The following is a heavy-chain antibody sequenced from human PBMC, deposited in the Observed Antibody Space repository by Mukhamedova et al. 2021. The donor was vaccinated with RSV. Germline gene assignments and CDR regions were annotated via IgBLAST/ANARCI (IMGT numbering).Heavy chain of an antibody. CDR2: ISHDGATK. D-gene: IGHD3-3*01. CDR1: STYA. Sequence: STYAMHWVRQAPGKGLEWVAVISHDGATKYHAESVKVRLIISRDNSENTLYLQMHSLRVEDTAVYYCARPYDYWSGNFGAGWFD. CDR3: ARPYDYWSGNFGAGWFD. V-gene: IGHV3-30-3*01. J-gene: IGHJ5*02.